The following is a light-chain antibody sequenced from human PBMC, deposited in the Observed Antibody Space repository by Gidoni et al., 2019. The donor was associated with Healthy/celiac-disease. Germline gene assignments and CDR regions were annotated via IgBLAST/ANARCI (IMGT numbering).Light chain of an antibody. CDR2: GNS. J-gene: IGLJ1*01. CDR1: SPNIGAGYD. Sequence: QSVLTQPPSVSGAPGQRVTISGTGSSPNIGAGYDVHWYQQLPGTAPKLLIYGNSNRPSGVPDRFSGSKSGTSASLAITGLQAEDEADYYCQSYDSSLSGFYVFGTGTKVTVL. V-gene: IGLV1-40*01. CDR3: QSYDSSLSGFYV.